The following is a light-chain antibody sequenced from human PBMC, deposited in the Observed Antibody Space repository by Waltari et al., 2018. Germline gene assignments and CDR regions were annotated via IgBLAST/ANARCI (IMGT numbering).Light chain of an antibody. J-gene: IGKJ1*01. Sequence: DIQMTQSPSSLSASVGDRVTITCRASQKIITFLNWYQQKPGRAPNLLIYAASSLLTGVPSRFSGSGSGTDFTLTISSLQPEDFATYYCQQSYSTPGTFGQGTKVEFK. V-gene: IGKV1-39*01. CDR1: QKIITF. CDR2: AAS. CDR3: QQSYSTPGT.